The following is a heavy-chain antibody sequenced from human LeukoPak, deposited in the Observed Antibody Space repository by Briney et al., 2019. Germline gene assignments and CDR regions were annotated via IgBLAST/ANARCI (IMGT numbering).Heavy chain of an antibody. CDR1: GFTFDDYA. Sequence: GRSLRLSCAASGFTFDDYAMHWVRQAPGKGLEWVSGISWNSGSIGYADSVKGRITISRDNAKNSLYLQMNSLRAEDTALYYCAKALVITEGAFDIWGQGTMVTVSS. D-gene: IGHD3-22*01. CDR2: ISWNSGSI. CDR3: AKALVITEGAFDI. J-gene: IGHJ3*02. V-gene: IGHV3-9*01.